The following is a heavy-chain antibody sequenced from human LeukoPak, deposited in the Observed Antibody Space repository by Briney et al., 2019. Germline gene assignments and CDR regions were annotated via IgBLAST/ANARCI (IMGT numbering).Heavy chain of an antibody. CDR1: GVTFDDSV. CDR3: AKVWRDGYYFDY. V-gene: IGHV3-43*02. D-gene: IGHD5-24*01. J-gene: IGHJ4*02. Sequence: AGGSLRLSCAASGVTFDDSVRHWVRQAPGKGLEWVSLISDDGRSTYYADFVKGRFTISRDNSKNSLYLQMNSLRTEDTALYYCAKVWRDGYYFDYWGQGTLVTVSS. CDR2: ISDDGRST.